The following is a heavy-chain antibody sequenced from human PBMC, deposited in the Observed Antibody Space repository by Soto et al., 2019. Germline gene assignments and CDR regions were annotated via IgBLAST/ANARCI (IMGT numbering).Heavy chain of an antibody. J-gene: IGHJ4*02. CDR2: IIPIFGTA. Sequence: EASVKVSCKASGGTFSSYAISWVRQAPGQGLEWMGGIIPIFGTANYAQKFQGRVTITADESTSTAYMELSSLRSEDTAVYYCARSKGALNYYDSSGHFDYWGQGTLVTVSS. D-gene: IGHD3-22*01. V-gene: IGHV1-69*13. CDR3: ARSKGALNYYDSSGHFDY. CDR1: GGTFSSYA.